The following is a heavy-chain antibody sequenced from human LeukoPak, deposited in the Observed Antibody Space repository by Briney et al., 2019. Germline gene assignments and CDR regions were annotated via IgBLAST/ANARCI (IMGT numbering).Heavy chain of an antibody. Sequence: GESLQISCQGSGYSFTSYWIGWVRQMPGKGLEWMGIIYPGDSDTRYSPSFQGQVTISADKSISTAYLQWSSLKASDTAMYYCARVATPYAYSSGCDYWGLGTLVTVSS. CDR3: ARVATPYAYSSGCDY. CDR2: IYPGDSDT. V-gene: IGHV5-51*01. D-gene: IGHD6-19*01. J-gene: IGHJ4*02. CDR1: GYSFTSYW.